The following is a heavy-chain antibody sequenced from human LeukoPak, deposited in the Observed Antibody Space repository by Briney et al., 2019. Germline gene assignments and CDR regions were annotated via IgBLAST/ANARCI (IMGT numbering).Heavy chain of an antibody. CDR2: NSAYNGNT. J-gene: IGHJ4*02. D-gene: IGHD3-10*01. V-gene: IGHV1-18*01. CDR3: ARYTSMFRGVTTSDY. Sequence: ASVKVSCKASGYTFTNYGFNWVRQAPGQGLEWMGNSAYNGNTNYAQKFQDRVTMTTDTSTSTAYMELRSLRSDDTAVYYWARYTSMFRGVTTSDYWAREPWSPSPQ. CDR1: GYTFTNYG.